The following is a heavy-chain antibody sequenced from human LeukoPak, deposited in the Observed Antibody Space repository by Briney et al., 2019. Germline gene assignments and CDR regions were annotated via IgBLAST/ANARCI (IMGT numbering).Heavy chain of an antibody. CDR1: GGTFSSYA. CDR2: IIPIFGTA. D-gene: IGHD3-3*01. Sequence: ASVKVSCKASGGTFSSYAISWVRQAPGQGLEWMGRIIPIFGTANYAQKFQGRVTITTDESTSTAYMELSSLRSEDTAVYYCARGSDDFWSGYSPSYWGQGTLVTVSS. CDR3: ARGSDDFWSGYSPSY. J-gene: IGHJ4*02. V-gene: IGHV1-69*05.